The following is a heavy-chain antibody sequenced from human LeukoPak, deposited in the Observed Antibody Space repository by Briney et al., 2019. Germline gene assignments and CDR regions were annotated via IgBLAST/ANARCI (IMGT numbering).Heavy chain of an antibody. J-gene: IGHJ4*02. CDR1: GGSFSGYY. V-gene: IGHV4-34*01. CDR2: INHSGST. Sequence: SETLSRTCAVYGGSFSGYYWSWIRQPPGKGLEWIGEINHSGSTNYNPSLKSRITISVDTSKNQFSLKLSSVTAADTAIYYCARDAKYYFGSRTYFFFEYWGQGTLLTVSS. D-gene: IGHD3-10*01. CDR3: ARDAKYYFGSRTYFFFEY.